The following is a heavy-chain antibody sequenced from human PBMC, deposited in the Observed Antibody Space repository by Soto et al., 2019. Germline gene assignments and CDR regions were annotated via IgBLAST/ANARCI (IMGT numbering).Heavy chain of an antibody. Sequence: ESGGGVVQPGRSLRLSCAASGFTFRSYGMHWVRQAPGKGLEWVAVIWYDGSNKYYADSVKGRFTISRDNSKNTLYLQMNSLRAEDTAVYYCARIRNSSGWYGYYYYYGMDVWGQGTTVTVSS. CDR2: IWYDGSNK. CDR3: ARIRNSSGWYGYYYYYGMDV. D-gene: IGHD6-19*01. J-gene: IGHJ6*02. CDR1: GFTFRSYG. V-gene: IGHV3-33*01.